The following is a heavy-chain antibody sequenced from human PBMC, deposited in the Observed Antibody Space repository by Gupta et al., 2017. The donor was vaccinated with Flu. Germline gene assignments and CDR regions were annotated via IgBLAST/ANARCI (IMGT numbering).Heavy chain of an antibody. D-gene: IGHD5-24*01. CDR3: ARDQHARSRGYKSNYYYYGMDV. Sequence: QVQLVESGGGVVQPGWSLRLSCAASGFTFSSYGMHWVRQAPGKGLEWVAVIWYDGSNKYYADSVKGRFTISRDNSKNTLYLQMNSLRAEDTAVYYCARDQHARSRGYKSNYYYYGMDVWGQGTTVTVSS. CDR2: IWYDGSNK. J-gene: IGHJ6*02. CDR1: GFTFSSYG. V-gene: IGHV3-33*01.